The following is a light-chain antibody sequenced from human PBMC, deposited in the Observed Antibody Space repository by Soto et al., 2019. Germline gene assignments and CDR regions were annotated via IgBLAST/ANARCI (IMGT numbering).Light chain of an antibody. V-gene: IGLV2-23*02. Sequence: QSVLTQPASVSGSPGQPITISCTGTSSDFGNYNLVSWYQQHPGKAPKLMIYEASKRPSGVSNRFSASKSGITASLTISGLQAEDEADYYCCSYAGGSPLGVFGTGTKVTVL. CDR1: SSDFGNYNL. CDR2: EAS. CDR3: CSYAGGSPLGV. J-gene: IGLJ1*01.